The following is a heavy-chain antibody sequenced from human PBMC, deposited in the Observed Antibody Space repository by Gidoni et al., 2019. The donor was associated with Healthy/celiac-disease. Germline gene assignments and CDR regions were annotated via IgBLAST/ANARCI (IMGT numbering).Heavy chain of an antibody. V-gene: IGHV3-11*06. CDR3: ARVEYYDDVLDY. Sequence: QVQLVESGGGLVKPGGSLRLSCAASGFPFSDYYMSWIRQAPGKGLEWVSYISSSSSYTNYADSVKGRFTISRDNAKNSLYLQMNSLRAEDTAVYYCARVEYYDDVLDYWGQGTLVTVSS. D-gene: IGHD3-3*01. CDR1: GFPFSDYY. J-gene: IGHJ4*02. CDR2: ISSSSSYT.